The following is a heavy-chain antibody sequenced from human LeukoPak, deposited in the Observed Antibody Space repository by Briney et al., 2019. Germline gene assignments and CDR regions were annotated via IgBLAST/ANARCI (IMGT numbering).Heavy chain of an antibody. Sequence: SVKVSCKASGGTFSRFTISWVRQAPGQGFEWMGGITPIFGTANFAQKFQGRVSITADESTSTAFVELSSLRSEDTAVYYCAREWGLESSGYYYAYWGQGTLVTVSS. J-gene: IGHJ4*02. V-gene: IGHV1-69*13. D-gene: IGHD3-22*01. CDR3: AREWGLESSGYYYAY. CDR2: ITPIFGTA. CDR1: GGTFSRFT.